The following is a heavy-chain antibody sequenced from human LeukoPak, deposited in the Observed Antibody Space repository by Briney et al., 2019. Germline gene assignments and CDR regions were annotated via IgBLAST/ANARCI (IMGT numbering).Heavy chain of an antibody. V-gene: IGHV4-34*01. D-gene: IGHD3-22*01. Sequence: SETLSLTCAVYGGSFSGYYWSWIRQPPGKGLEWIGEINHSGSTNYNPSLKSRVTISVDTSKNQFSLKLSSVTAADTAVYYCARGSLVVAAFYWGQGTLVTVSS. CDR2: INHSGST. CDR3: ARGSLVVAAFY. CDR1: GGSFSGYY. J-gene: IGHJ4*02.